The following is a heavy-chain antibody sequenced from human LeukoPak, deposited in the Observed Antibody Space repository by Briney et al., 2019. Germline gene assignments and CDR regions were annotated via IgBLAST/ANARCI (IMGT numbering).Heavy chain of an antibody. CDR1: GFTFDDYA. J-gene: IGHJ4*02. CDR2: VVWDGGNT. V-gene: IGHV3-43D*03. CDR3: VKDGHPFSDPYFDY. D-gene: IGHD3-10*01. Sequence: GGSLRLSCAASGFTFDDYAMHWVRQAPGRGLEWVSLVVWDGGNTYYADSVKGRFTISRDNNRNSLYLQMNSLRAEDTAFYYCVKDGHPFSDPYFDYWGQGTLVTVSS.